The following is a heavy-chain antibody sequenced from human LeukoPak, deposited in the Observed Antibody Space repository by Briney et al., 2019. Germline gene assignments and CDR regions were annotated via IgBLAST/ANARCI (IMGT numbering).Heavy chain of an antibody. J-gene: IGHJ3*02. CDR3: AREAEGIAATGAFDI. Sequence: GASVKVSCKASGYTFTSYGISWVRQAPGQGLEWMGIINPSGGSTSYAQKFQGRVTMTRDMSTSTVYMELSSLRSEDTAVYYCAREAEGIAATGAFDIWGQGTMVTVSS. CDR2: INPSGGST. CDR1: GYTFTSYG. V-gene: IGHV1-46*01. D-gene: IGHD6-13*01.